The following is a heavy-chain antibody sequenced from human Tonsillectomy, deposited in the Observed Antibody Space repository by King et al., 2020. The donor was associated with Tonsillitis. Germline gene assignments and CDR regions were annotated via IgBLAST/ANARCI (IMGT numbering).Heavy chain of an antibody. Sequence: VQLQESGPGLVKPSQTLSLTCTVSGGSISSGDCYWSWIRRHPGEGLEWIGYIYYSGDTYYNPSLQSRITISVDTSKNQFSLKVTSVTAADTAVYYCARRLCSGYDNDAFDIWGQGTMVTVSS. V-gene: IGHV4-31*03. D-gene: IGHD5-12*01. J-gene: IGHJ3*02. CDR1: GGSISSGDCY. CDR3: ARRLCSGYDNDAFDI. CDR2: IYYSGDT.